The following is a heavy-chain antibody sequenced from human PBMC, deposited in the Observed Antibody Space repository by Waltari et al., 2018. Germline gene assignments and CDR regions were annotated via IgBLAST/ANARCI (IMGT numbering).Heavy chain of an antibody. CDR1: GFIFSDYD. CDR3: ASDLYASGGDYFDG. V-gene: IGHV3-21*02. J-gene: IGHJ4*02. D-gene: IGHD2-8*01. CDR2: MGRRRGYI. Sequence: EVQLVESGGGLVKPGGSLRLSCAASGFIFSDYDMTWLRQAPGRGLEGLSSMGRRRGYIFYADSVKGRFTISRVNAKNSLYLQMSGLRAEDTAVYYCASDLYASGGDYFDGWGQGTLVSVSS.